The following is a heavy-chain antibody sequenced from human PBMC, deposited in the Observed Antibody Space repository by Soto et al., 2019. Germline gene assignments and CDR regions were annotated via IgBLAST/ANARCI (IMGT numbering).Heavy chain of an antibody. V-gene: IGHV3-15*07. CDR2: IKTNTEGGTT. CDR3: TTGSVEGV. D-gene: IGHD2-15*01. Sequence: EVQLVESGGGFIYPGGSLRLSCAASGLTISNAWMNWVRQAPGKGLEWVGRIKTNTEGGTTDYAAAVKGRFTVSRDDSTNSLYLQMNSMRTEDTAVYYCTTGSVEGVWGQGTTVTGSS. J-gene: IGHJ6*02. CDR1: GLTISNAW.